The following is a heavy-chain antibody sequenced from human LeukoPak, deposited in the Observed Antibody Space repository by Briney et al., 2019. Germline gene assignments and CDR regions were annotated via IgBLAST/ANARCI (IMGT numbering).Heavy chain of an antibody. CDR1: GGSISSGSYY. D-gene: IGHD6-19*01. Sequence: SETLSLTCTVSGGSISSGSYYWSWIRQPAGKGLEWIGRIYTSGSTNYNPSLKSRVTISVDTSKNQFSLKLSSVTAADTAVYYCAGAPRLAVAGTHYDYWGQGTLATVSS. V-gene: IGHV4-61*02. CDR2: IYTSGST. CDR3: AGAPRLAVAGTHYDY. J-gene: IGHJ4*02.